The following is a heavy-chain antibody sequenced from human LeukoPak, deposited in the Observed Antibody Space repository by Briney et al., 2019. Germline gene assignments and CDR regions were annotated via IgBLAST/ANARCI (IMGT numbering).Heavy chain of an antibody. Sequence: SETLSLTCTVSGGSISTSYWIWIRPPPGKGLEWIGYINHSGSANYNPPLKSRVTISVDTSKDQFPLKLSSVTAADTAVYYCARVPLYGSGSFGSFDYWGQGTLVTVSS. J-gene: IGHJ4*02. CDR2: INHSGSA. V-gene: IGHV4-59*01. CDR3: ARVPLYGSGSFGSFDY. D-gene: IGHD3-10*01. CDR1: GGSISTSY.